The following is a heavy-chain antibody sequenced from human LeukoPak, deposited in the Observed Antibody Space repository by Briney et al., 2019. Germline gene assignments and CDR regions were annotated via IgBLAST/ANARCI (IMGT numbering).Heavy chain of an antibody. V-gene: IGHV3-74*01. CDR1: GFTFNNYW. CDR2: IKSDGSST. CDR3: HLSDSSGYYIDY. J-gene: IGHJ4*02. D-gene: IGHD3-22*01. Sequence: TGGSLRLSCAASGFTFNNYWMHWVRQAPGKGLVWVSRIKSDGSSTNYADFVEGRFTISRDNAKNTLYLQMTSLRAEDTAVYYCHLSDSSGYYIDYWGQGTLVTVSS.